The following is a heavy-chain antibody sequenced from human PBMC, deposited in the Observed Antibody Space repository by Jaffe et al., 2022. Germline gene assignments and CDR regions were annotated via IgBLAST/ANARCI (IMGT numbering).Heavy chain of an antibody. CDR2: IRYDGSNK. V-gene: IGHV3-30*02. CDR3: AKDRYDYGDYVWWYFDL. D-gene: IGHD4-17*01. J-gene: IGHJ2*01. CDR1: GFTFSSYG. Sequence: QVQLVESGGGVVQPGGSLRLSCAASGFTFSSYGMHWVRQAPGKGLEWVAFIRYDGSNKYYADSVKGRFTISRDNSKNTLYLQMNSLRAEDTAVYYCAKDRYDYGDYVWWYFDLWGRGTLVTVSS.